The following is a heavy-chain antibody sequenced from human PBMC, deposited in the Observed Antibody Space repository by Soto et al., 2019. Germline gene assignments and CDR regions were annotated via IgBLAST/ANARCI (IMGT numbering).Heavy chain of an antibody. CDR2: IIPIFGTA. Sequence: GASVKVSCKASGGTFSSYAISWVRQAPGQGLEWMGGIIPIFGTANYAQKFQGGVTITADESTSTAYMELSSLRSEDTAVYYCARAKGSGSETSDAFDIWGQGTMVTVSS. J-gene: IGHJ3*02. CDR1: GGTFSSYA. CDR3: ARAKGSGSETSDAFDI. V-gene: IGHV1-69*13. D-gene: IGHD1-26*01.